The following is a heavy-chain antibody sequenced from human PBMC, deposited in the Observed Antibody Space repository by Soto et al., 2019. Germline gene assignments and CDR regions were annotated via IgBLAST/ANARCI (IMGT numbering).Heavy chain of an antibody. CDR2: ISSSSDYI. D-gene: IGHD6-19*01. J-gene: IGHJ4*02. CDR1: GFTFSSYS. Sequence: KPGGSLRLSCAASGFTFSSYSMNWVRQAPGKGLEWVSSISSSSDYIYYADSVKGRFTISRDNAKNSLYLQMNSLRAEDTAVYYCARTVAVASRDYWGQGTLVTVSS. CDR3: ARTVAVASRDY. V-gene: IGHV3-21*01.